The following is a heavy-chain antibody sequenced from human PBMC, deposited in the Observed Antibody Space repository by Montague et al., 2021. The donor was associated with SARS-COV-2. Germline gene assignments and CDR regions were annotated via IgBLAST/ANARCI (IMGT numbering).Heavy chain of an antibody. CDR2: ISFDATNK. J-gene: IGHJ4*02. D-gene: IGHD1-26*01. V-gene: IGHV3-30*09. Sequence: SLRLSCAASGFTFKSCSMHWVRQAPGKGLEWVAVISFDATNKYYADSVKGRFAISRDNSENTLYLQMNTLRVEDTAVYYCARVFSGTYLDYFDFWGQGTLVTVSS. CDR1: GFTFKSCS. CDR3: ARVFSGTYLDYFDF.